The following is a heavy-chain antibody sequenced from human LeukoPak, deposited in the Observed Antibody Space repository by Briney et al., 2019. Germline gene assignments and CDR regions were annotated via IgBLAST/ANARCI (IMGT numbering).Heavy chain of an antibody. D-gene: IGHD3-10*01. V-gene: IGHV1-8*01. J-gene: IGHJ4*02. CDR2: MNPNTGRT. CDR1: RYTFTSYD. CDR3: ARLSQTPDYYTLGGYYYLGY. Sequence: ASVKVSCKASRYTFTSYDINWVREAAGHGLEWMGWMNPNTGRTGYAQKFQGRNTMTRDTSINTAYMELTKLRSEDTAIYYCARLSQTPDYYTLGGYYYLGYWGQGTTVTVSS.